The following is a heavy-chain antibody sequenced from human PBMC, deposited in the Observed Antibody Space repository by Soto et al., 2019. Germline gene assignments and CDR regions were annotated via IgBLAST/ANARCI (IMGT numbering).Heavy chain of an antibody. CDR1: GFTFCDYA. CDR3: TIDIDSPVY. V-gene: IGHV3-49*03. D-gene: IGHD3-16*02. J-gene: IGHJ4*02. CDR2: IRSKAYGGTT. Sequence: PGGSLRLSCTASGFTFCDYAMSWFGQAPGKGLEWVGFIRSKAYGGTTEYDASVKGRFTISRDDSKSIAYLQMNSLKTEVTAVYYCTIDIDSPVYWGQRTLVTVSS.